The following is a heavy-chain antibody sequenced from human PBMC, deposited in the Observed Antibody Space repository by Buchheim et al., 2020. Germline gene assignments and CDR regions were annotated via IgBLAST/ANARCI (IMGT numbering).Heavy chain of an antibody. CDR2: IWYDGSNK. CDR3: ARDHGGCSGGSCYYYYGMDV. Sequence: QVQLVESGGGVVQPGRSLRLSCAASGFTFSSYGMHWVRQAPGKGLEWVAVIWYDGSNKYYADSVKGRFTISRDNSKTTLYLQMNSLRAEDTAVYYCARDHGGCSGGSCYYYYGMDVWGQGTT. CDR1: GFTFSSYG. V-gene: IGHV3-33*01. D-gene: IGHD2-15*01. J-gene: IGHJ6*02.